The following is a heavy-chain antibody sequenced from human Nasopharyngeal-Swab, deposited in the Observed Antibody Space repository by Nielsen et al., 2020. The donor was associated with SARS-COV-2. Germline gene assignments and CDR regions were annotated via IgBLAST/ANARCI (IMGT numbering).Heavy chain of an antibody. D-gene: IGHD1-1*01. CDR1: GFSLSRHG. J-gene: IGHJ4*02. V-gene: IGHV3-23*01. CDR3: AKGSSGTPSVYY. CDR2: LGVGGGPT. Sequence: GGSLRLSCAASGFSLSRHGMNWIRQAPGKGLEWVSSLGVGGGPTYYADSAKGRFTISSDNSKNTLYLQMNSLRAEDTAVYYCAKGSSGTPSVYYWGQGTLVTVSS.